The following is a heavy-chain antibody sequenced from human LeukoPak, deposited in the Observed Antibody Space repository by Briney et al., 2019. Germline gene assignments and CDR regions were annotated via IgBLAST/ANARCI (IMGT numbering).Heavy chain of an antibody. V-gene: IGHV3-7*01. CDR2: IKEDGSEK. Sequence: GGSLRLSCAASGFMFSSYWMSWVRQAPGKGLEWVADIKEDGSEKSYVDSVKGRFTISRDNAKNSLYLQMNTLRAEDTAVYYCARVSCSGGSCCVWRYYYMDVWGKGTTVTVSS. J-gene: IGHJ6*03. D-gene: IGHD2-15*01. CDR3: ARVSCSGGSCCVWRYYYMDV. CDR1: GFMFSSYW.